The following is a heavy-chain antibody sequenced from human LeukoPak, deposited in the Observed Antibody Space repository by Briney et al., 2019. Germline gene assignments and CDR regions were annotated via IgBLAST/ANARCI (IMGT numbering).Heavy chain of an antibody. CDR3: ASMWEGGY. CDR1: GFTFSSYS. D-gene: IGHD1-26*01. J-gene: IGHJ4*02. Sequence: GGSLRLSCVGSGFTFSSYSMSWVRQAPGKGLEWVSYISISTSSIDYADSVRGRFTISRDNAKNSLYLQLNSLRADDTAVYYCASMWEGGYWGQGTLVTVSS. V-gene: IGHV3-48*04. CDR2: ISISTSSI.